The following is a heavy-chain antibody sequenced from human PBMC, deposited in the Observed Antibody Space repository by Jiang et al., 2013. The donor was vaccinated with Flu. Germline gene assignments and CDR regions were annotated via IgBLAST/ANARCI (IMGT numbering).Heavy chain of an antibody. Sequence: KPSETLSLTCTVSGGSISSSSYYWGWIRQPPGKGLEWIGSIYYSGSTYYNPSLKSRVTISVDTSKNQFSLKLSSVTAADTAVYYCASQEYYYDSSGYYYNDYWGQGTLVTVSS. V-gene: IGHV4-39*01. CDR1: GGSISSSSYY. CDR3: ASQEYYYDSSGYYYNDY. J-gene: IGHJ4*02. D-gene: IGHD3-22*01. CDR2: IYYSGST.